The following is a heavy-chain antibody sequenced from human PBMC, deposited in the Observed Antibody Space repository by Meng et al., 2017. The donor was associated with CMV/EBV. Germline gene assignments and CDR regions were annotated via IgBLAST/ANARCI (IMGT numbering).Heavy chain of an antibody. Sequence: GESLKISCTTSGFIFGHYAMTWVRQAPGKGLEWVGFIRSQAYGGTPEYAASVKGRFTISRDDSKSIDYLQMNRLKTEDTAVYYCTRGGGDFWSGCWYFDLWGRGTLVTVSS. CDR1: GFIFGHYA. D-gene: IGHD3-3*01. CDR2: IRSQAYGGTP. CDR3: TRGGGDFWSGCWYFDL. J-gene: IGHJ2*01. V-gene: IGHV3-49*04.